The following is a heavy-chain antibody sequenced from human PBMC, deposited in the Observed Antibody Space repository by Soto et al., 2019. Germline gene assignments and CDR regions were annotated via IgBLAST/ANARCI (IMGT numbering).Heavy chain of an antibody. CDR2: IYYSGST. D-gene: IGHD3-3*01. CDR1: GGSISSSSYY. CDR3: ARQDYDFWSGYWGFDY. V-gene: IGHV4-39*01. J-gene: IGHJ4*02. Sequence: SETLSLTCTVSGGSISSSSYYWGWIRQPPGKGLEWIGSIYYSGSTYYNPSLKSRVTISVDTSKNQFSLKLSSVTAADTAVYYCARQDYDFWSGYWGFDYWGQGTLVTVSS.